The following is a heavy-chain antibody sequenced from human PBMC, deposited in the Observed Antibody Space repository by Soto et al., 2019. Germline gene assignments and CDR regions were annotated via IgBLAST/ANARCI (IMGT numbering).Heavy chain of an antibody. CDR3: ARRDNLTLGLTYFDF. CDR2: MHHSGSR. D-gene: IGHD1-1*01. J-gene: IGHJ4*02. CDR1: GDSISSDKW. Sequence: QVQLQESGPGLVKPSGTLSLTCSVSGDSISSDKWWRWVRQPPGKGLEWIGEMHHSGSRHYNPSPWGRATSSVDKSRNQFSLLLTSVTAADTALYCCARRDNLTLGLTYFDFWGQGTLVIVSS. V-gene: IGHV4-4*01.